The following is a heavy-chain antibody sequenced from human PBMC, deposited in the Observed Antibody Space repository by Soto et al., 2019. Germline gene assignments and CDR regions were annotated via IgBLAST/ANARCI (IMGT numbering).Heavy chain of an antibody. CDR2: ISAYNGNT. Sequence: ASVKVSCKASGYTFTSYGISWVRQAPGQGLEWMGWISAYNGNTNYAQKLQGRATMTTDTSTSTAYMELRSLRSDDTAVYYCARRGDYYGSVYYGMDVWGQGTTVTVSS. V-gene: IGHV1-18*04. D-gene: IGHD3-10*01. CDR3: ARRGDYYGSVYYGMDV. J-gene: IGHJ6*02. CDR1: GYTFTSYG.